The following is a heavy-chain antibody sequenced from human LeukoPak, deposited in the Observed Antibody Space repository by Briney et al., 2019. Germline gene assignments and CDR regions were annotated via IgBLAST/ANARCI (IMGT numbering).Heavy chain of an antibody. Sequence: GGSLRLSCAASGFTFSSYAMHWVRQAPGKGLEWVAVISYDGSNKYYADPVKGRFTISRDNSKNTLYLQMNSLRAEDTAVYYCARGPRLMVRGVLDGYWGQGTLVTVSS. D-gene: IGHD3-10*01. CDR2: ISYDGSNK. V-gene: IGHV3-30*04. CDR3: ARGPRLMVRGVLDGY. CDR1: GFTFSSYA. J-gene: IGHJ4*02.